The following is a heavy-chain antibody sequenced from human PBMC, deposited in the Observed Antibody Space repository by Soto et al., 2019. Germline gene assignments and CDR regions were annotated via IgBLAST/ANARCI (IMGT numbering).Heavy chain of an antibody. CDR3: ARGDCSSTSCYLDYYYYGMDV. D-gene: IGHD2-2*01. CDR1: GFTVSSYA. Sequence: EVQLLESGGGLVQPGGSLRLSCAASGFTVSSYAMSWVRQAPGKGLEWVSAISGSGGSTYYADSVKGRFTISRDNSKNTLYLQMNSLRAEDTAVYYCARGDCSSTSCYLDYYYYGMDVWGQGTTVTVSS. V-gene: IGHV3-23*01. J-gene: IGHJ6*02. CDR2: ISGSGGST.